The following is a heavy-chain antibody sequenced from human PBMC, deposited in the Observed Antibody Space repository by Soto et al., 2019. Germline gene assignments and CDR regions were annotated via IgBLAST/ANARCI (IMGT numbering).Heavy chain of an antibody. CDR2: INHSGST. CDR1: GGSFSGYY. J-gene: IGHJ6*02. CDR3: ARGRGASLKDYYYGMDV. V-gene: IGHV4-34*01. Sequence: SETLSLTCAVYGGSFSGYYWSWIRQPPGKGLEWIGEINHSGSTNYNPSLKSRVTISVDTSKNQFSLKLSSVTAADTAVYYCARGRGASLKDYYYGMDVWGQGTTVTVSS. D-gene: IGHD3-16*02.